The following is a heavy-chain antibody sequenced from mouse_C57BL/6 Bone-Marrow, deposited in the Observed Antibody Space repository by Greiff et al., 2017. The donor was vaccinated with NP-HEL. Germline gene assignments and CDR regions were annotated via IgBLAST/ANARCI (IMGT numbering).Heavy chain of an antibody. CDR2: ISSGSSTI. CDR3: ARIYYYDYYAMDY. J-gene: IGHJ4*01. V-gene: IGHV5-17*01. Sequence: EVHLVESGGGLVKPGGSLKLSCAASGFTFSDYGMHWVRQAPEKGLEWVAYISSGSSTIYYADTVKGRFTISRDNAKNTLFLQMTSLRSEDTAMYYCARIYYYDYYAMDYWGQGTSVTVSS. CDR1: GFTFSDYG. D-gene: IGHD1-1*01.